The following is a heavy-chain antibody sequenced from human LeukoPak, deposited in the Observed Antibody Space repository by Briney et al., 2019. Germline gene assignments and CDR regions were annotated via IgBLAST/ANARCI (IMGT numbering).Heavy chain of an antibody. J-gene: IGHJ5*02. CDR2: ISSSGSTI. CDR3: ARDPHYYDSSGYQS. Sequence: GGSLRLSCAASGFTFSSYEMNWVRQAPGKGLEWVSYISSSGSTIYYADSVKGRFTISRDNSKNTLYLQMNSLRAEDTAVYYCARDPHYYDSSGYQSWGQGTLVTVSS. V-gene: IGHV3-48*03. CDR1: GFTFSSYE. D-gene: IGHD3-22*01.